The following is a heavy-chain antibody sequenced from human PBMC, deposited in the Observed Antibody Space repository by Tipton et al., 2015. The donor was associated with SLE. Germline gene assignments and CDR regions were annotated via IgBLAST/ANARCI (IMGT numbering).Heavy chain of an antibody. J-gene: IGHJ4*02. D-gene: IGHD3-16*02. V-gene: IGHV1-18*01. CDR2: ISAYNGNT. CDR1: GYTFTSYG. CDR3: ARAFDSYYDYIWGSYRHNLFDY. Sequence: QSGAEVKKPGASVKVSCKASGYTFTSYGISWVRQAPGQGLEWMGWISAYNGNTNYAQKPQGRVTMTTDTSTTTAYMELRSLRSDDTAVYYCARAFDSYYDYIWGSYRHNLFDYWGQGTLVTVSS.